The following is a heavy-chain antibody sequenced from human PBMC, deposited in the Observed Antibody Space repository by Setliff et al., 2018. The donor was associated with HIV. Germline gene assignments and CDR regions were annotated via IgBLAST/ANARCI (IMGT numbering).Heavy chain of an antibody. D-gene: IGHD3-9*01. Sequence: KTSETLSLTCTVSGDSISHYKWGWFRQSAGKGLEWLGRVSSSGNTDYNASLKSRLTILVDMSNNHFSLHLRSVTAADTAVYFCARGLDWLFDYWGPGMLVTVSS. CDR1: GDSISHYK. CDR3: ARGLDWLFDY. J-gene: IGHJ4*02. CDR2: VSSSGNT. V-gene: IGHV4-4*07.